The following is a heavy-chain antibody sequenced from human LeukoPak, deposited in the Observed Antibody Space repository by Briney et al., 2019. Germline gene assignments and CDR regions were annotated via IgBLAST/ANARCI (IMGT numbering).Heavy chain of an antibody. J-gene: IGHJ3*02. CDR2: IYPGDSDT. CDR3: ARHRVDMVRGALDN. V-gene: IGHV5-51*01. D-gene: IGHD3-10*01. CDR1: GYSFTSYW. Sequence: GESLKISCKGSGYSFTSYWIGWVRQTPGKGLEWMGIIYPGDSDTRYSPSFQGHVTISADKSISTAYLQWSSLKASDTAMYYCARHRVDMVRGALDNWGQGTIVTVSS.